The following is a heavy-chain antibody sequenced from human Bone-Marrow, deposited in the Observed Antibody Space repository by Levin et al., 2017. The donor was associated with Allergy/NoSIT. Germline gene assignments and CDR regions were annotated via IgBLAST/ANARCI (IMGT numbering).Heavy chain of an antibody. D-gene: IGHD2-15*01. Sequence: SQTLSLTCTVSGGSISSSYWSWIRQPPGKGLEWIGYIYYSGSTNYNPSLKSRVTISVDTSKNQFSLKLSSVTAADTAVYYCARGSEYCSGGSCEYDYWGQGTLVTVSS. CDR3: ARGSEYCSGGSCEYDY. V-gene: IGHV4-59*01. J-gene: IGHJ4*02. CDR1: GGSISSSY. CDR2: IYYSGST.